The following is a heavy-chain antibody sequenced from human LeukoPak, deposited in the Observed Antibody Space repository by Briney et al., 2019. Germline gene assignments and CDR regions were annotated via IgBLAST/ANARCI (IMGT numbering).Heavy chain of an antibody. CDR1: GYTFTSYG. CDR2: ISAYNGNT. CDR3: ARDKNRGGYDYPPLV. J-gene: IGHJ4*02. D-gene: IGHD5-12*01. Sequence: ASVKVSCKASGYTFTSYGISWVRQAPGQGLAWMGWISAYNGNTNYAQKLQGRVTMTTDTSTSTAYMELRSLRSDDTAVYYCARDKNRGGYDYPPLVWGQGTLVTVSS. V-gene: IGHV1-18*01.